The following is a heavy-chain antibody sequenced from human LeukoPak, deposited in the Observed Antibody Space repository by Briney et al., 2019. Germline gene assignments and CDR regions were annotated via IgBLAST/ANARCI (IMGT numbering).Heavy chain of an antibody. Sequence: PGESLKISCKGSGYSFTSYWIGWVRQMPGKGLEWMGIIYPGDSDTRYSPSFQGHVTISADKSISTAYLQWSSLKASDTAMYYCARQTYYYDSSGYPHLNWFDPWGQGTLVTVSS. D-gene: IGHD3-22*01. CDR1: GYSFTSYW. V-gene: IGHV5-51*01. CDR3: ARQTYYYDSSGYPHLNWFDP. CDR2: IYPGDSDT. J-gene: IGHJ5*02.